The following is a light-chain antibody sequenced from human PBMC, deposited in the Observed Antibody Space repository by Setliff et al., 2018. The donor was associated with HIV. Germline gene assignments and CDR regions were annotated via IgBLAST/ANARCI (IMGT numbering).Light chain of an antibody. CDR1: SSNFGAGCD. CDR2: GNN. Sequence: QSVLTQPPSVSGTPGQRVTISCTGSSSNFGAGCDVHWYQQLPGTAPKLLISGNNNRPSGVPDRFSGSKSGTSASLAITGLQAEDEADYYCQSYDSSLSAYVFGTGTKVTVL. V-gene: IGLV1-40*01. CDR3: QSYDSSLSAYV. J-gene: IGLJ1*01.